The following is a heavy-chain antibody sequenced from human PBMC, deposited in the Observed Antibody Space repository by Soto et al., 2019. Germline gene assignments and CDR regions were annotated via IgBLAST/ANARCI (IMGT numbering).Heavy chain of an antibody. Sequence: QVQLQESGPGLVKPSGTLSLTCAVSGGSVSSSNWWSWVRQPPGEGVEWIGEILHSGSTNYNPSLESRVTISVDKSKNQVSAKVSPVTATDTAVYYCARCYYGWGGGMDVWGQGTTVTVSS. CDR1: GGSVSSSNW. CDR2: ILHSGST. V-gene: IGHV4-4*02. CDR3: ARCYYGWGGGMDV. D-gene: IGHD3-10*01. J-gene: IGHJ6*02.